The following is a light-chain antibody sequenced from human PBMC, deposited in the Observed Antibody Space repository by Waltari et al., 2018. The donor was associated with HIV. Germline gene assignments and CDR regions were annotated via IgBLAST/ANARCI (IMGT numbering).Light chain of an antibody. CDR1: QGINNY. CDR3: QNYHSAPLT. Sequence: DTQMTQSPSSLSASVGDRVTITCRASQGINNYLAWYQQKQGKVPKLLIYGASTLQSEVPSRFSGSGSGTEFTLTISSLQPEDVATYYCQNYHSAPLTFGGGTKVEMK. V-gene: IGKV1-27*01. CDR2: GAS. J-gene: IGKJ4*01.